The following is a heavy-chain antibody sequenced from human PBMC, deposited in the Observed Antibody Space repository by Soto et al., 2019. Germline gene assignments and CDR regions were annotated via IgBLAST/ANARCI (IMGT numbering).Heavy chain of an antibody. CDR1: GLTISDKKY. J-gene: IGHJ3*01. Sequence: DVQLVESGGGLFQPGESLRLSCAAFGLTISDKKYVAWVRQAPGKGLEWVSALYDLDGSFYADSVKGRFTTSSDSSKTTVYLQMNDLRPDDTAVYYCATWHEREHAYDVWGQGTTVTVSA. V-gene: IGHV3-53*01. CDR3: ATWHEREHAYDV. CDR2: LYDLDGS. D-gene: IGHD1-1*01.